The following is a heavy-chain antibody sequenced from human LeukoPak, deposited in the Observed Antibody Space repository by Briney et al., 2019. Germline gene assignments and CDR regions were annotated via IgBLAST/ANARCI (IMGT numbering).Heavy chain of an antibody. CDR2: IWYDGSKK. CDR1: GFTFSSYG. D-gene: IGHD3-10*01. J-gene: IGHJ4*02. CDR3: ARDVGNYDSGTSYFDY. Sequence: PGGSLRLSCATSGFTFSSYGMYWVRQAPGKGLEWVAHIWYDGSKKYYADSVKGRFTISRDKSKNTLYLQMNSLTAEDTAVYYCARDVGNYDSGTSYFDYWGQGTLVTVSS. V-gene: IGHV3-33*07.